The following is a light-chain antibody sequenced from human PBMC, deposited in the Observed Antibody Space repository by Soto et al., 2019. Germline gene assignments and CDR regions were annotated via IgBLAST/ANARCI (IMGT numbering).Light chain of an antibody. Sequence: EIVMTQSPATLSVSPGGRATLSCRASQSITDTLAWYQQKPGQAPRLLIHCASTRAPGFPARFSGSGSGTDFTLAISSLQSEDFAVYYCQQYDNWPWTFGPGTKVEIK. J-gene: IGKJ1*01. CDR3: QQYDNWPWT. CDR1: QSITDT. V-gene: IGKV3-15*01. CDR2: CAS.